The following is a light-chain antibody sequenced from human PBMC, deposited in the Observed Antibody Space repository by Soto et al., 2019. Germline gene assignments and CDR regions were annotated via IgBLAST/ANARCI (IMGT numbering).Light chain of an antibody. J-gene: IGKJ1*01. CDR3: QQYNTYSPTWT. CDR2: KAS. CDR1: QNIGSR. V-gene: IGKV1-5*03. Sequence: DIQMTQSPSTLSASVGDRVTFTCRASQNIGSRLAWYQHKRGKAPKLLIYKASTLESGVPSRFSGSGSGTEFTLTISSLQPDDFAAYFCQQYNTYSPTWTFGQGTEVEI.